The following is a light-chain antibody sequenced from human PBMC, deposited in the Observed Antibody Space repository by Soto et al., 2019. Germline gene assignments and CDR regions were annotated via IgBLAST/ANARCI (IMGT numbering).Light chain of an antibody. V-gene: IGKV1-5*03. Sequence: DIQMTQSPSTLSASVGDRDTITCRASQSISSWLAWYQQKPGQAPKLLIYKASTLQSGVPSRFSGSGSGTEFTLAISSLQPDDSATYYCQQYNDNWTFGQGTKVDIK. CDR2: KAS. CDR1: QSISSW. J-gene: IGKJ1*01. CDR3: QQYNDNWT.